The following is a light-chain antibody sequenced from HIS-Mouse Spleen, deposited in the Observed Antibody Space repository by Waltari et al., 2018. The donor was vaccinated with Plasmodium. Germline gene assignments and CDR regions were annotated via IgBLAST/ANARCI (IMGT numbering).Light chain of an antibody. CDR3: CSYAGSSTYV. V-gene: IGLV2-23*01. CDR2: EGS. Sequence: QSALTQPASVSGSPGQSITISCTGTSSDVGCYNLVSWYQQHPGKAPKLMIYEGSKRPSGVSNLCSGSKSGNTASLTISGLQAEDEADYYCCSYAGSSTYVFGTGTKVTVL. CDR1: SSDVGCYNL. J-gene: IGLJ1*01.